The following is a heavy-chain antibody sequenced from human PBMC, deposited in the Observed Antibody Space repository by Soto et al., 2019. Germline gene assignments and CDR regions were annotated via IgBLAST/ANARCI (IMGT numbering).Heavy chain of an antibody. V-gene: IGHV1-18*01. D-gene: IGHD2-2*01. J-gene: IGHJ5*02. Sequence: ASVKVSCKTSGYTFSNYGITWVRQAPGQPLEWLGWISLYSDGTNYAQKFQGRVSMTTDTSTTTAYMELRSLRSDDTAVYYCARVVPGAEAWFGPWGQGTPVTVSS. CDR2: ISLYSDGT. CDR3: ARVVPGAEAWFGP. CDR1: GYTFSNYG.